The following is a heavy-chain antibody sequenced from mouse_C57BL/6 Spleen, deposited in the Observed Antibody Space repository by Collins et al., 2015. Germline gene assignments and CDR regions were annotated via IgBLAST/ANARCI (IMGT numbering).Heavy chain of an antibody. V-gene: IGHV10-1*02. Sequence: EVQLVESGGGLVQPKGSLKLSCAASGFTFNTYAMNWVRQAPGKGLEWVARIRSKSNNYATYYADSVKDRFTISRDDSQSMLYLQMNNLKTEDTAMYYCVRHAYYGNYAFAYWGQGTLVTVSA. CDR1: GFTFNTYA. D-gene: IGHD2-10*01. CDR2: IRSKSNNYAT. J-gene: IGHJ3*01. CDR3: VRHAYYGNYAFAY.